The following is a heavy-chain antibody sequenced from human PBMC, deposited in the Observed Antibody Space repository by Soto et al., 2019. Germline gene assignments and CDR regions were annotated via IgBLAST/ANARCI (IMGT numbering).Heavy chain of an antibody. Sequence: SETLSLTCTVSGGSISSSSYYWGWIRQPPGKGLEWIGSIYYSGSTYYNPSLKSRVTISVDTSKNQFSLKLSSVTAADTAVYYCARHIMGYDILTGYPQGAGWFDPWGQGTLVTVSS. V-gene: IGHV4-39*01. CDR1: GGSISSSSYY. D-gene: IGHD3-9*01. CDR3: ARHIMGYDILTGYPQGAGWFDP. J-gene: IGHJ5*02. CDR2: IYYSGST.